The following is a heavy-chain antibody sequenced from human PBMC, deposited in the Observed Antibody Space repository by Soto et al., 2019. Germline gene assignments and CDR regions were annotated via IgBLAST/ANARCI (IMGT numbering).Heavy chain of an antibody. V-gene: IGHV3-7*04. J-gene: IGHJ4*02. D-gene: IGHD2-15*01. CDR3: ARLVERQCLNK. CDR1: GFTLSSYW. CDR2: INQNAGKI. Sequence: EVQLVESGGGLVQPGGSLRLSCAASGFTLSSYWMSWVRQAPGRGLEWVANINQNAGKIYYVDSVKGRFTVSRDNAKNSLYLQMNSLSVEDTAVYYCARLVERQCLNKWGQGTLVTVSS.